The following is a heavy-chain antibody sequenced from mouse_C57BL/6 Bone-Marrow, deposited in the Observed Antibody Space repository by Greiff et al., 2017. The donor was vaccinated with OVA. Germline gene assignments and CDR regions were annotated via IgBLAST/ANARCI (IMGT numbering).Heavy chain of an antibody. D-gene: IGHD1-2*01. CDR1: GYTFTSYW. J-gene: IGHJ2*01. CDR2: IDPSDSYT. V-gene: IGHV1-50*01. CDR3: AREEEPVTTAGN. Sequence: QVQLQQPGAELVKPGASVKLSCKASGYTFTSYWMQWVKQRPGQGLEWIGEIDPSDSYTNYNQKFKGKATLTVDTSSSTAYIQLSSLTSEDSAVYYCAREEEPVTTAGNWGQGTTLTVSS.